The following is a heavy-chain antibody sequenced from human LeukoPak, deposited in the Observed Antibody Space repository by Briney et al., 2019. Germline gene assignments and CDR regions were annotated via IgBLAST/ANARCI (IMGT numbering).Heavy chain of an antibody. Sequence: PSETLSLTCTVSGGSISSGDYYWTWIRQHPGKGLEWMGYIFYSGSMYYNPSLKSRLTISVDTSKNQFSLKLRSVTAADTAVYYCARQTTVISFDYWGQGALVTVSS. D-gene: IGHD4-17*01. CDR2: IFYSGSM. CDR3: ARQTTVISFDY. J-gene: IGHJ4*02. V-gene: IGHV4-30-4*01. CDR1: GGSISSGDYY.